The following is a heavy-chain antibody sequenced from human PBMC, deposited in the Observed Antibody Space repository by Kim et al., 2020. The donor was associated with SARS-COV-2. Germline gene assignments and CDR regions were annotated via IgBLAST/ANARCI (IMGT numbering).Heavy chain of an antibody. Sequence: SETLSLTCTVSGGSISSYYWSWIRQPPGKGLEWIGYIYYSGSTNYNPSLKSRVTISVDTSKNQFSLKLSSVTAADTAVYYCARGGDSSWYWWFDPWGQGT. V-gene: IGHV4-59*01. J-gene: IGHJ5*02. CDR1: GGSISSYY. D-gene: IGHD6-13*01. CDR2: IYYSGST. CDR3: ARGGDSSWYWWFDP.